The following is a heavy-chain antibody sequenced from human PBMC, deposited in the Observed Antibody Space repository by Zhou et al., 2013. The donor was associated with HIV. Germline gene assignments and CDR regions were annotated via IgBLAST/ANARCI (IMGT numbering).Heavy chain of an antibody. D-gene: IGHD1-26*01. CDR2: ISPFNDNT. J-gene: IGHJ4*02. CDR1: GYTLTDLL. Sequence: QVQLVQSGAEVKKPGASVKVSCKVSGYTLTDLLIHWVRQAPGGGLEWMGWISPFNDNTVYAQNLQDRVTMTADTSTRTAYMELRSLTSDDTAVYYCARDPGKFDYWGQGTLVTGLL. V-gene: IGHV1-18*01. CDR3: ARDPGKFDY.